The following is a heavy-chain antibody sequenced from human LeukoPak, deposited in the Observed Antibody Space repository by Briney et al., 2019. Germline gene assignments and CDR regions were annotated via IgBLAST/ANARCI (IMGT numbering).Heavy chain of an antibody. CDR1: GDSIGDYY. D-gene: IGHD2-2*01. J-gene: IGHJ3*02. V-gene: IGHV4-4*08. Sequence: SETLSLTCIVSGDSIGDYYWTWIRQPPGKGLEWIAYISSSRSTNYSPSLKSRVTISVDTSQNQFSLNLTSVTAADTAVYYCARILCSSTGCPRRFAFDMWGQGTMVTVSS. CDR3: ARILCSSTGCPRRFAFDM. CDR2: ISSSRST.